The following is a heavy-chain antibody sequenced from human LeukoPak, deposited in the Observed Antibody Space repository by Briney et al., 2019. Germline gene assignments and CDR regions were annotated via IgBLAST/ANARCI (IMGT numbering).Heavy chain of an antibody. CDR1: GYSFTSYW. J-gene: IGHJ3*02. Sequence: GESLKISCKGSGYSFTSYWIGWVRQMPGKGLEWMGIIYPGDSDTRYSPSLQGQVTISADKSISTAYLQWSSLKASDTAMYYCARSRRGEAAAGTTRDGFDIWGQGTMVTVSS. CDR2: IYPGDSDT. D-gene: IGHD6-13*01. CDR3: ARSRRGEAAAGTTRDGFDI. V-gene: IGHV5-51*01.